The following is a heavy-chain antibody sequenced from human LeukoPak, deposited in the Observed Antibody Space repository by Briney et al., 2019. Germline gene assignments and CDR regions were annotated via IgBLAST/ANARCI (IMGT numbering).Heavy chain of an antibody. J-gene: IGHJ4*02. CDR1: GFNVSTNY. D-gene: IGHD3-10*01. CDR2: IYIDGTT. CDR3: ASNYGSGSYYGDY. V-gene: IGHV3-66*01. Sequence: PGGSLRLSCAASGFNVSTNYMSWVRQAPGKGLEWVSVIYIDGTTYYGDSVKGRFTISRDNSKNTLYLQMNSLRAEDTAVYYCASNYGSGSYYGDYWGQGTLVTVSS.